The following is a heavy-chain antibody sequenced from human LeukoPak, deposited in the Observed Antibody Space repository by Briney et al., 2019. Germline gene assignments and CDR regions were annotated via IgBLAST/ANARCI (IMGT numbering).Heavy chain of an antibody. V-gene: IGHV4-4*07. Sequence: SETLSLTCTVSGGSISSYYWSWIRQPAGKGLEWIGRIYTSGRTNYNPSLKSRVTMSVDTSKEQLSLKLSSVTAADTAVYYCARDPQLGPFDYWGQGTLVTVSS. CDR2: IYTSGRT. CDR1: GGSISSYY. D-gene: IGHD6-6*01. J-gene: IGHJ4*02. CDR3: ARDPQLGPFDY.